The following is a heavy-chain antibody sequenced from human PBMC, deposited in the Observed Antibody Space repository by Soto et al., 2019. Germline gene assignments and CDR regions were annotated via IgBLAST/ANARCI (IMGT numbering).Heavy chain of an antibody. Sequence: PGGSLRLSCAASGFTFSSYGMHWVRQAPGKGLERVAVISYDGSNKYYADSVKGRFTISRDNSKNTLYLQMNSLRAEDTAVYYCAKDNAVYISYYYYGMDVWGQGTTVTVSS. D-gene: IGHD3-9*01. CDR1: GFTFSSYG. V-gene: IGHV3-30*18. CDR2: ISYDGSNK. J-gene: IGHJ6*02. CDR3: AKDNAVYISYYYYGMDV.